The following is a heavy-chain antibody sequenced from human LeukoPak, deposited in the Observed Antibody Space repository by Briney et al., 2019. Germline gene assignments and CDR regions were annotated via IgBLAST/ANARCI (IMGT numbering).Heavy chain of an antibody. CDR1: GFTFSSYA. J-gene: IGHJ4*02. CDR2: ISNDGRNK. CDR3: ARGKYDFWGGSTFDY. Sequence: GRSLRLSCAASGFTFSSYAMHWVRQAPGKGLEWMAVISNDGRNKYYADSVKGRFAISRDNNKKTVFLQMNSLTAEDTAVYYCARGKYDFWGGSTFDYWGQGTLVTVSS. D-gene: IGHD3-3*01. V-gene: IGHV3-30*09.